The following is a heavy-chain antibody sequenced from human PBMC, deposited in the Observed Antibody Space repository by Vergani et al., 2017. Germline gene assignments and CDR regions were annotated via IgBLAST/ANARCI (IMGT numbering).Heavy chain of an antibody. J-gene: IGHJ5*02. CDR1: GFTFDDYA. CDR2: ISWNSGSI. Sequence: EVQLVESGGGLVQPGRSLRLSCAASGFTFDDYAMHWVRQAPGKGLEWVSGISWNSGSIGYADSVKGRFTISRDNAKNSLYLQMNSLRAEDTALYYCARHQRGYIQDGSDEPNWFDPWGQGTLVTVSS. D-gene: IGHD5-18*01. CDR3: ARHQRGYIQDGSDEPNWFDP. V-gene: IGHV3-9*01.